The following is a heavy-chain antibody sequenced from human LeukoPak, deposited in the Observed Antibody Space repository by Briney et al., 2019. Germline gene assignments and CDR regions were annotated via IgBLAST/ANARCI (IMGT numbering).Heavy chain of an antibody. J-gene: IGHJ6*02. CDR2: ISAYNGNT. V-gene: IGHV1-18*01. D-gene: IGHD3-10*01. CDR1: GYTFTSYG. Sequence: VASVKVSCKASGYTFTSYGISWVRQAPGQGLEWMGWISAYNGNTNYAQKLQGRVTMTTDTSTSTAYMELRSLRSDDTAVYYCAENWPFLGSGAHLGKDLWGQGTTVTVSS. CDR3: AENWPFLGSGAHLGKDL.